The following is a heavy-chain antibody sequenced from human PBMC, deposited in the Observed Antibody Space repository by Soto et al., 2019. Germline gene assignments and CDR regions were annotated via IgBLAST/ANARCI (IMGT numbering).Heavy chain of an antibody. CDR2: ISAYNGNT. J-gene: IGHJ4*02. D-gene: IGHD6-13*01. CDR3: AKANRNSSSPVVYFDY. V-gene: IGHV1-18*01. CDR1: GYTFTSYG. Sequence: ASVKVSCKASGYTFTSYGISWVRQAPGQGLEWMGWISAYNGNTNYAQKLQGRVTMTTDTSTSTAYMELRSLRSDDTAVYYCAKANRNSSSPVVYFDYWGQGTLVTVSS.